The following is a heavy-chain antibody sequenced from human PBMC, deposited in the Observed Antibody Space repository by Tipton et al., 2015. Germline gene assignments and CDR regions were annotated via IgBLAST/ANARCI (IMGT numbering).Heavy chain of an antibody. CDR1: GGSISSITW. Sequence: TLSLTCTVSGGSISSITWWTWVRQPPGKGLEWIGQIYHSGNTNYDPSFQSRLTMSVDASKGQFSLRLTSLTAADTAVYYCARRALVGSWGLDPWGQGALVTVSS. CDR2: IYHSGNT. D-gene: IGHD7-27*01. J-gene: IGHJ5*02. V-gene: IGHV4-4*02. CDR3: ARRALVGSWGLDP.